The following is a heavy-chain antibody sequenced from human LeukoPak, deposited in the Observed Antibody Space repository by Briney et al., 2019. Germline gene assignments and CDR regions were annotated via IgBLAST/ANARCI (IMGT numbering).Heavy chain of an antibody. V-gene: IGHV4-39*01. J-gene: IGHJ4*02. CDR3: ARHAYYYDSSGTAIDY. CDR2: IYYSGST. CDR1: GGSISSSSYY. Sequence: PSETLSLTCTVSGGSISSSSYYWGWIRQPPGKGLEWIGSIYYSGSTYYNPSLKSRVTISVDTSKNQFSLKLSSVTAADTAVYYCARHAYYYDSSGTAIDYWGQGTLVTVSS. D-gene: IGHD3-22*01.